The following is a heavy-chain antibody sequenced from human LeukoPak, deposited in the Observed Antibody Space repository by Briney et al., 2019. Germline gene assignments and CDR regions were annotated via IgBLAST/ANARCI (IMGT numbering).Heavy chain of an antibody. CDR3: ARVSGRLERQSDLDY. CDR1: GFTFASYS. CDR2: ISGDSTYI. D-gene: IGHD1-1*01. V-gene: IGHV3-21*01. J-gene: IGHJ4*02. Sequence: GGSLRLSCAASGFTFASYSMNWVRQAPGKGLEWVSSISGDSTYIYNAGSVKGRFTISRDNAQASLYLQMISLRADDTAVYYCARVSGRLERQSDLDYWGKGTLVIDSS.